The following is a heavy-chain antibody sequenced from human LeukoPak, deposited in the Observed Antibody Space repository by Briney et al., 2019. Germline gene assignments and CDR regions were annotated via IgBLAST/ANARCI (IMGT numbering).Heavy chain of an antibody. J-gene: IGHJ6*02. D-gene: IGHD2-2*01. CDR2: IIPIFGTA. Sequence: SAKVSCKASGGTFSSYAISWVRQAPGQGLEWMGGIIPIFGTANYAQKFQGRVTMTRNTSKSTAYMELSSLRSEDTAVYYCARGMIVVVPAAIGRSYYYGMDVWGQGTTVTVSS. CDR3: ARGMIVVVPAAIGRSYYYGMDV. CDR1: GGTFSSYA. V-gene: IGHV1-69*05.